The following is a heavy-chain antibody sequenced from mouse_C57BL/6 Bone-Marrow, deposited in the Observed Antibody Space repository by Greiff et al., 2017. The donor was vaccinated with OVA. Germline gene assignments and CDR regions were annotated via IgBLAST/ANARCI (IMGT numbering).Heavy chain of an antibody. CDR1: GFSLTSYG. D-gene: IGHD2-5*01. Sequence: QVQLQQSGPGLVAPSQSLSITCTVSGFSLTSYGVHWVRQPPGKGLEWLVVIWSDGSTTYNSALKSRLSISKDNSKSQVFLKMNSLQTDDTAMYYCARHADYSNYGGFAYWGQGTLVTVSA. CDR3: ARHADYSNYGGFAY. J-gene: IGHJ3*01. CDR2: IWSDGST. V-gene: IGHV2-6-1*01.